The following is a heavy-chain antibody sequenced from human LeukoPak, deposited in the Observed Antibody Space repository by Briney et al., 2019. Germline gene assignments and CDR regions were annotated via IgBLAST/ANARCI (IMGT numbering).Heavy chain of an antibody. D-gene: IGHD5-18*01. J-gene: IGHJ4*02. CDR1: GFTFISYW. Sequence: GGSLRLSCAASGFTFISYWMHWVRQAPGKGLVRVSRINRDGSSTDYADSVKGRFTISRDNAKNTLYLQMNSLRGEDTAVYFCARDAPGNTALDYWGQGTLVTVSS. V-gene: IGHV3-74*01. CDR2: INRDGSST. CDR3: ARDAPGNTALDY.